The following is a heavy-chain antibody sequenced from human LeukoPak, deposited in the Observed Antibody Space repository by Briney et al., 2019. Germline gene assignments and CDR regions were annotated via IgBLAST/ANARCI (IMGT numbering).Heavy chain of an antibody. CDR2: ISSSGSTI. V-gene: IGHV3-11*04. J-gene: IGHJ4*02. D-gene: IGHD1-26*01. CDR1: GFTFSDYY. Sequence: PGGSLRLSCAASGFTFSDYYMSWIRQAPGKGLEWVSYISSSGSTIYYADSVKGRFTISRDNAKNSLYLQMNSLRPEDTAVYYCARENSGSYYQFDCWGQGTLVTVSS. CDR3: ARENSGSYYQFDC.